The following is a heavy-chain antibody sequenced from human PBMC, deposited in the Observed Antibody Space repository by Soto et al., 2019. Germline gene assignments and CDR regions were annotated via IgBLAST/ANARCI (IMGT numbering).Heavy chain of an antibody. D-gene: IGHD3-22*01. CDR1: GGTFSSYA. CDR3: ARASTYYYDSSGYPNYYYYYGMDV. CDR2: IIPIFGTA. J-gene: IGHJ6*02. Sequence: QVQLVQSGAEVKKPGSSVKVSCKASGGTFSSYAISWVRQAPGQGLEWMGGIIPIFGTANYAQKFRGRVTITADKSTSTAYMELSSLRSEDTAVYYCARASTYYYDSSGYPNYYYYYGMDVWGQGTTVTVSS. V-gene: IGHV1-69*06.